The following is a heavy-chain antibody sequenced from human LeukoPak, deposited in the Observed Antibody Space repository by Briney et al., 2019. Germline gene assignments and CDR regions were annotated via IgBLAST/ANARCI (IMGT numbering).Heavy chain of an antibody. Sequence: PGGSLRLSCAASGFSFLNAWMSRVRQAPGKGLEWVGRIKSKTDGGTTDYAAPVKGRFTISRHDSKNTLYLQMSSLKTEDTAVYYCTTDLVQDYYGSSNYWGQGTLVTVSS. J-gene: IGHJ4*02. V-gene: IGHV3-15*01. CDR3: TTDLVQDYYGSSNY. CDR2: IKSKTDGGTT. CDR1: GFSFLNAW. D-gene: IGHD3-22*01.